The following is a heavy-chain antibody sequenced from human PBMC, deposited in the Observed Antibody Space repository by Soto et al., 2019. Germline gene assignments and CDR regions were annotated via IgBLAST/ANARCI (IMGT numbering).Heavy chain of an antibody. CDR3: TRGASGYGNFDY. Sequence: EVQLVESGGGVVQPGGSLRLSCAASGFSFNTWMHWVRQAPGKGLVWLSRTNSAGSSTTYADSVEGRFFVSRDNAKKTLYLQINSLTADDTAVYYCTRGASGYGNFDYWGQGVLLTVSS. CDR1: GFSFNTW. V-gene: IGHV3-74*01. J-gene: IGHJ4*02. D-gene: IGHD5-12*01. CDR2: TNSAGSST.